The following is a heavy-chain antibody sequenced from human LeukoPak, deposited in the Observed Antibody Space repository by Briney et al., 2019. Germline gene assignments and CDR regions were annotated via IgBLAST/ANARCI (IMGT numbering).Heavy chain of an antibody. J-gene: IGHJ3*02. CDR2: IYYSGST. D-gene: IGHD3-10*01. CDR1: GGSFSGYY. V-gene: IGHV4-34*09. Sequence: PSETLSLTCAVYGGSFSGYYWSWIRQPPGKGLEWIGYIYYSGSTYYNPSLKSRVTISVDTSKNQFSLKLSSVTAADTAVYYCARDTTMVRGSRLGFDIWGQGTMVTVSS. CDR3: ARDTTMVRGSRLGFDI.